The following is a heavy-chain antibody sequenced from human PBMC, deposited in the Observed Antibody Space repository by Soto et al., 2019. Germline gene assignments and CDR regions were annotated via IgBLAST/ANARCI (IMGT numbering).Heavy chain of an antibody. D-gene: IGHD6-13*01. CDR2: IYYSGST. J-gene: IGHJ5*02. V-gene: IGHV4-39*01. CDR3: ARRERAAGTDWWFDP. CDR1: DGAINICTLP. Sequence: PSDPIALTPNEIDGAINICTLPSTWGRLRPGKVLALIGGIYYSGSTYYSPSLKSRVTISVDTSKNQFSLKLSSVTAADTAVYYCARRERAAGTDWWFDPWGQGTLVTVSS.